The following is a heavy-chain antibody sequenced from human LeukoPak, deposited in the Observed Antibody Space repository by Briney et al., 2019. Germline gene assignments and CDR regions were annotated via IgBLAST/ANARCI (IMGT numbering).Heavy chain of an antibody. CDR1: GFTFSTYW. CDR2: IKQDGSEK. J-gene: IGHJ4*02. Sequence: GGSLRLSCAASGFTFSTYWMSWVRQAPGKGLEWVANIKQDGSEKYYVDSVKGRFTISRDNAKNSLYLQMNSLRAEDTAVYYCARDPPRHYDFWGGYAFFDYWGQGTLVTVSS. CDR3: ARDPPRHYDFWGGYAFFDY. D-gene: IGHD3-3*01. V-gene: IGHV3-7*01.